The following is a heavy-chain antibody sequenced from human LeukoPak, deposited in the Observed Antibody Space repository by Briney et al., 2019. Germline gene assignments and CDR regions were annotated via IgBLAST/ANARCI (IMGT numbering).Heavy chain of an antibody. D-gene: IGHD3-22*01. CDR2: ISYDGSNK. CDR3: ARDRNYYDSSVVDY. V-gene: IGHV3-30-3*01. Sequence: GGSLRLSCAASGFTMRNHWMSWVRQAPGKGLEWVAVISYDGSNKYYADSVKGRFTISRDNSKNTLYLQMNSLRAEDTAVYYCARDRNYYDSSVVDYWGQGTLVTVSS. J-gene: IGHJ4*02. CDR1: GFTMRNHW.